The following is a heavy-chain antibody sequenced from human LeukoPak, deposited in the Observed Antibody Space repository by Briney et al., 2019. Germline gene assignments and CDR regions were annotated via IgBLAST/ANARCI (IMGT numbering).Heavy chain of an antibody. D-gene: IGHD3/OR15-3a*01. Sequence: GGSLRLSCAASGFTFSSYAMHWVRQAPGKGLEWVAVISYDGSNKYYADSVKGRVTISRDNSKNTVYLQMDSLRGEDSAVYYCAKGGPRTYYYYSMDVWGQGTTVTVSS. CDR2: ISYDGSNK. CDR1: GFTFSSYA. CDR3: AKGGPRTYYYYSMDV. J-gene: IGHJ6*02. V-gene: IGHV3-30-3*01.